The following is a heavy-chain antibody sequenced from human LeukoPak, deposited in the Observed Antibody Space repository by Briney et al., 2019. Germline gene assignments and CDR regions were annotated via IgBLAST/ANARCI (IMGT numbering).Heavy chain of an antibody. J-gene: IGHJ4*02. CDR1: GFTFYTYA. V-gene: IGHV3-23*01. CDR3: AKDPSDFLVDC. D-gene: IGHD2-21*02. CDR2: ISGSGGTT. Sequence: AGYLRLSCAASGFTFYTYAMNWVRQAPGKGLQWVAAISGSGGTTYYADSVKGRFTISRDNSKNTVYLQLSSLRAEDTAVYYCAKDPSDFLVDCWGQGTLVTVSS.